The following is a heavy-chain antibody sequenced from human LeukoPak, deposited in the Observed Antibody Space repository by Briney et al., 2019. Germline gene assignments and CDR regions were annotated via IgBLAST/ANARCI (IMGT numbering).Heavy chain of an antibody. V-gene: IGHV3-23*01. D-gene: IGHD3-10*01. J-gene: IGHJ4*02. Sequence: AGGSLRLSCAASGFTFSSYAMSWVRQAPGKGLEWVSAISGSGGSTYYADSVRGRFTISRDNSKNTLYLQMNSLRAEDTAVYYCAKVSGYYFDYWGQGTLVTVSS. CDR2: ISGSGGST. CDR3: AKVSGYYFDY. CDR1: GFTFSSYA.